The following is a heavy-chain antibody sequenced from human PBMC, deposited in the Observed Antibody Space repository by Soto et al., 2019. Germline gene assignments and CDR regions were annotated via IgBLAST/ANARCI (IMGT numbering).Heavy chain of an antibody. V-gene: IGHV4-30-4*01. CDR1: GGSISSNHYC. D-gene: IGHD7-27*01. CDR2: IYNGGTI. Sequence: QVQLQESGPGLVKPSQTLSLTCTVSGGSISSNHYCWSWIRQSPDRGLEWIGHIYNGGTIYNHPSLTSRITISVDTTSAQFSLDLNSVTAADTAVYYCARGPSGDKVDYWGQGILVTVSS. CDR3: ARGPSGDKVDY. J-gene: IGHJ4*02.